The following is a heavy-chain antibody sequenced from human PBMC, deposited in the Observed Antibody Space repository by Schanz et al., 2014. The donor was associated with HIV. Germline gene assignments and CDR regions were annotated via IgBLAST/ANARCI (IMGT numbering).Heavy chain of an antibody. CDR1: GFTVSNNY. CDR3: ARVRDTSYYDSSAYYLDY. CDR2: IYSGGST. V-gene: IGHV3-53*01. D-gene: IGHD3-22*01. J-gene: IGHJ4*02. Sequence: EVQLVESGGGLIQPGGSLRLSCAASGFTVSNNYMSWVRQAPGKGLERVPVIYSGGSTYYADSVKGRFTISRDNSKNTLYLQMNSLRAEDTAVYYCARVRDTSYYDSSAYYLDYWGQGTLVTVSS.